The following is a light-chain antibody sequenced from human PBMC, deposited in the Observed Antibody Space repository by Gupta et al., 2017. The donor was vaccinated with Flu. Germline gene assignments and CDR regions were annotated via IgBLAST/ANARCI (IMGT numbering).Light chain of an antibody. V-gene: IGKV3-11*01. CDR2: DTS. Sequence: ATLFLSPGESATLSCRASQSVGTYLAWYKQKPGQAPRLLIYDTSKRDTGIPARFSGSGSGKDFTLTITRREPEDFAVYFCQQRSNWPTITFGQGTRLEI. CDR1: QSVGTY. CDR3: QQRSNWPTIT. J-gene: IGKJ5*01.